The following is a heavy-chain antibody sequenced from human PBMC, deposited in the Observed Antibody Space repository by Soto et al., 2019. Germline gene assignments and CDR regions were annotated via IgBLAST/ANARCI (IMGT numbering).Heavy chain of an antibody. J-gene: IGHJ6*02. Sequence: GGSLRLSCVASGFTLSTYAMSWVRQAPGKGLEWVSGITGSGGSTYYADSVKGRFTISRDNSKSTVSLHMNSLRAEDTAVYYCAKGRSYYYYYGVDVWGQGTTVTISS. CDR1: GFTLSTYA. CDR3: AKGRSYYYYYGVDV. CDR2: ITGSGGST. V-gene: IGHV3-23*01.